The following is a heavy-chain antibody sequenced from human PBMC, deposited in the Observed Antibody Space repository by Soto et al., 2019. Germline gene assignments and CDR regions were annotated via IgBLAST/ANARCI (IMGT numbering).Heavy chain of an antibody. D-gene: IGHD3-3*01. CDR1: GGSISSYY. CDR2: IYYSGST. Sequence: SETLSLTCTVSGGSISSYYWSWIRQPPGKGLEWIGYIYYSGSTNYNPSLKSRVTISVDTSKNQFSLKLSSVTAADTAAYYCARVEITIFGVVIRPTNWFDPWGQGTLVTVSS. CDR3: ARVEITIFGVVIRPTNWFDP. V-gene: IGHV4-59*01. J-gene: IGHJ5*02.